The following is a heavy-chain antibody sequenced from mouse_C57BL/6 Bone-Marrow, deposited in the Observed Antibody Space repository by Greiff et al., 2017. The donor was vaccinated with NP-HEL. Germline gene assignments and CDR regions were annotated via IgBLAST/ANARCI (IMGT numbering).Heavy chain of an antibody. Sequence: QVQLQQPGAELVRPGTSVKLSCKASGYTFTSYWMHWVKQRPGQGLEWIGVIDPSDSYTNYNQKFKGKATLTVDTSSSTAYMQLSSLTSEDSAVFCWASDFDCGSSSPYWGQGTLVTVSA. D-gene: IGHD1-1*01. CDR1: GYTFTSYW. V-gene: IGHV1-59*01. CDR2: IDPSDSYT. CDR3: ASDFDCGSSSPY. J-gene: IGHJ3*01.